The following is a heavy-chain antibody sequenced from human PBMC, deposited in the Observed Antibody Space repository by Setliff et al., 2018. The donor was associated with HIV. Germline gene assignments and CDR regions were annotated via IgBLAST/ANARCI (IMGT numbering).Heavy chain of an antibody. CDR2: IKEDGSEK. J-gene: IGHJ4*02. Sequence: GSLRLSCAASGFTFRSYWLSWVRQAPGKGLEWVASIKEDGSEKYYVDSVKGRFTISRDNAKNSLFLQVNSLRAEDTAVYYCARVVATSDYWGQGTLVTVSS. D-gene: IGHD5-12*01. CDR3: ARVVATSDY. CDR1: GFTFRSYW. V-gene: IGHV3-7*01.